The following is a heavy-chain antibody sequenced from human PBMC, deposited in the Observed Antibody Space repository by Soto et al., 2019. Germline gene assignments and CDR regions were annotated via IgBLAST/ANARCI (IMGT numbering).Heavy chain of an antibody. CDR2: IIPILGIA. CDR1: GGTFSSYT. CDR3: ARADSSSDYYYGMDV. V-gene: IGHV1-69*02. Sequence: QVQLVQSGAEVKKPGSSVKVSCKASGGTFSSYTISWVRQAPGQGLEWMGRIIPILGIANYAQKFQGRVTITADKSTRTAYMELSSLRSEDTAVYYCARADSSSDYYYGMDVWGQGTTVTVSS. D-gene: IGHD6-13*01. J-gene: IGHJ6*02.